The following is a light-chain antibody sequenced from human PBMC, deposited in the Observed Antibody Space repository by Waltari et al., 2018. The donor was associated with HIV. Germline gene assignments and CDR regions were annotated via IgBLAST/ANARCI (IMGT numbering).Light chain of an antibody. V-gene: IGLV3-25*03. CDR1: ALSKRY. CDR2: RDN. Sequence: SYDLTQPPSVSVSPGQTARITCSGDALSKRYVYWYQQKPGQAPWMVIYRDNERPSGIPERFSGSSSETTVTLSISGVQAEDEADYYCQVADSSGTYVFGTGTKVTVL. CDR3: QVADSSGTYV. J-gene: IGLJ1*01.